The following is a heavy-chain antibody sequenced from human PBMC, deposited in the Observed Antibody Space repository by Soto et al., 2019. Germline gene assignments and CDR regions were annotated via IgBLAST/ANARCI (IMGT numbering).Heavy chain of an antibody. CDR1: GFTFDDYA. CDR3: AKDIGCSGGSCYSH. Sequence: EVQLVESGGGLVQPGRSLRLSCAASGFTFDDYAMHWVRQAPGKGLEWVSGISWNSGSIGYADSVKGRVTISRDNAKNSLYLQMNSLRAEDTALYYCAKDIGCSGGSCYSHWGQGTLVTVSS. D-gene: IGHD2-15*01. J-gene: IGHJ4*02. V-gene: IGHV3-9*01. CDR2: ISWNSGSI.